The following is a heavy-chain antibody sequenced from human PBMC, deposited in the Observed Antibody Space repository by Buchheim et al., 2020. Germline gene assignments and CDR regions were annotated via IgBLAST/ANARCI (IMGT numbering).Heavy chain of an antibody. Sequence: EVQLLESGGGLVQPGGSLRLSCAASGFTFSSYAMRWVRQAPGKGLEWVSAISGSGGSTYYADSVKGRFTISRDNSKNTLYLQMNSLGAEDTAVYYCVRYCSGGSCYRFGYYYGMDVWGQGTT. J-gene: IGHJ6*02. CDR1: GFTFSSYA. D-gene: IGHD2-15*01. CDR2: ISGSGGST. V-gene: IGHV3-23*01. CDR3: VRYCSGGSCYRFGYYYGMDV.